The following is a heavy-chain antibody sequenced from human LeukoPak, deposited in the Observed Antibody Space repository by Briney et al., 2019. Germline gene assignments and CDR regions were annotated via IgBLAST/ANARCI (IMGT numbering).Heavy chain of an antibody. D-gene: IGHD6-13*01. CDR3: ARGYSSSWYLNWFDP. CDR1: GYSISSGYY. J-gene: IGHJ5*02. V-gene: IGHV4-38-2*02. CDR2: IYHSGST. Sequence: PSETLSLTCTVSGYSISSGYYWGWLRQPPGKGLEWIGSIYHSGSTYYNPSLKGQVTISVDTSKNQFSLKLTSVTAADTAVYYCARGYSSSWYLNWFDPWGQGTLVTVSS.